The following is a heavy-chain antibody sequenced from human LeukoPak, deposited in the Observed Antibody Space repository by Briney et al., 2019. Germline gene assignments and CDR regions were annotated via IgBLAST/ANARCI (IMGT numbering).Heavy chain of an antibody. Sequence: ASVKVSCKASGYTITGYYIHWVRQAPGQGLEWMGWINPNSGGTNYAQKFQGRVTMTRDTSISTAYMELSRLRSDDTAVFYCARDYYDSSGNGSFDYWGQGTLVTVSS. D-gene: IGHD3-22*01. J-gene: IGHJ4*02. CDR1: GYTITGYY. CDR2: INPNSGGT. V-gene: IGHV1-2*02. CDR3: ARDYYDSSGNGSFDY.